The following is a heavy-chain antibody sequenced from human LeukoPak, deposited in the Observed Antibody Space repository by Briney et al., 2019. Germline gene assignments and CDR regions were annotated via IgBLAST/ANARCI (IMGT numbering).Heavy chain of an antibody. V-gene: IGHV1-24*01. CDR2: FDPEDGET. D-gene: IGHD2-21*02. CDR1: GYTLTELS. CDR3: ATLHYSYCGGDCYGAIYFDY. Sequence: ASVKVSCKVSGYTLTELSMHWVRQAPGKGLEWMGGFDPEDGETIYAQKFQGRVTMTEDTSTDTAYMELSSLRSEDTAVYYRATLHYSYCGGDCYGAIYFDYWGQGTLVTVSS. J-gene: IGHJ4*02.